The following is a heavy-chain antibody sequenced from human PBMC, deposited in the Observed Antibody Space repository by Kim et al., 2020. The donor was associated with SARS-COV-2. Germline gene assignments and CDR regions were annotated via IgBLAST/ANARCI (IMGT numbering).Heavy chain of an antibody. D-gene: IGHD6-19*01. J-gene: IGHJ4*02. V-gene: IGHV4-59*01. CDR2: IYYSGST. CDR1: GGSISSYY. Sequence: SETLSLTCTVSGGSISSYYWSWIRQPPGKGLEWIGYIYYSGSTNYNPSLKSRVTISVDTSKNQFSLKLSSVTAADTAVYYCAHSGWYGGYFDYWGQGTLVTVSS. CDR3: AHSGWYGGYFDY.